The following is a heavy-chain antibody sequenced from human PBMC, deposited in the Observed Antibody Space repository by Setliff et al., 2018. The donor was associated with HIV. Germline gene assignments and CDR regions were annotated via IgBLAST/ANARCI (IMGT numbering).Heavy chain of an antibody. CDR2: INHSGST. D-gene: IGHD3-16*02. V-gene: IGHV4-34*01. CDR3: ARGGDYDYVWGSYRIDY. Sequence: SETLSLTCAVYGGSFSGYYWSWIRQPPGKGLEWIGEINHSGSTNYNPSLKSRVTISVDTSKNQFSLKLSSVTAADTAVYYCARGGDYDYVWGSYRIDYWGQGTLVTVSS. CDR1: GGSFSGYY. J-gene: IGHJ4*02.